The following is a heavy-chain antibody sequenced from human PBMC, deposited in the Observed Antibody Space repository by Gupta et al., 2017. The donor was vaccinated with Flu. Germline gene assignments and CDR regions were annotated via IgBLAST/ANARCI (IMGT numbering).Heavy chain of an antibody. CDR1: GFAFSSNS. J-gene: IGHJ2*01. Sequence: EVQLVESGGGLVKPGVSLRLSCAASGFAFSSNSMNWVRQAPGTGLEWVSSISSSSSYIYYSDSVKGRFTISRDNAKNSLYLQMYSLRAEETAVYYCARGGGYWYFDLWGRGTLVTVSS. CDR3: ARGGGYWYFDL. D-gene: IGHD3-16*01. V-gene: IGHV3-21*01. CDR2: ISSSSSYI.